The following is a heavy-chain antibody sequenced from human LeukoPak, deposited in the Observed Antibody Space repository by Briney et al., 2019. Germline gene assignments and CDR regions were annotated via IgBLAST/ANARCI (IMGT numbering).Heavy chain of an antibody. CDR2: ISGSGGST. J-gene: IGHJ5*02. V-gene: IGHV3-23*01. D-gene: IGHD1-26*01. CDR1: GFTFSSYA. Sequence: PGGSLRLSCAASGFTFSSYAMSWVRQAPGKGLEWVSAISGSGGSTYYADSVKGRFTISRDNSKNTLYLQMNSLRAEDTAVYYCTRDRYSYNWFDPWGQGTLVTVSS. CDR3: TRDRYSYNWFDP.